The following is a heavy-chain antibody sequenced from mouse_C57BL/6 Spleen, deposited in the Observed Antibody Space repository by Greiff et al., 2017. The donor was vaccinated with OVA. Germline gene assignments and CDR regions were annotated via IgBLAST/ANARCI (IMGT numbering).Heavy chain of an antibody. CDR3: ARNYYGTGYFDV. D-gene: IGHD1-1*01. CDR1: GFSLTSYG. J-gene: IGHJ1*03. V-gene: IGHV2-2*01. Sequence: QVQLKESGPGLVQPSQSLSITCTVSGFSLTSYGVHWVRQSPGKGLEWLGVIWSGGSTDYTAAFISILCISKDNSKSQVFFKMNSLQADDTAIYYCARNYYGTGYFDVWGTGTTVTVSS. CDR2: IWSGGST.